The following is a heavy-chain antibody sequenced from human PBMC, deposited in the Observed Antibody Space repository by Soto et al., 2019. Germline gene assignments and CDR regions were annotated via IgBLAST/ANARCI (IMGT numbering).Heavy chain of an antibody. V-gene: IGHV3-23*01. CDR3: AKGLGPKHEYYYYGMDV. J-gene: IGHJ6*02. D-gene: IGHD6-6*01. CDR1: GFTFSSYA. Sequence: GSLRLSCAASGFTFSSYAMSWVRQAPGKGLEWVSAISGSGGSTYYADSVKGRFTISRDNSKNTLYLQMNSLRAEDTAVYYCAKGLGPKHEYYYYGMDVWGQGTTVTVSS. CDR2: ISGSGGST.